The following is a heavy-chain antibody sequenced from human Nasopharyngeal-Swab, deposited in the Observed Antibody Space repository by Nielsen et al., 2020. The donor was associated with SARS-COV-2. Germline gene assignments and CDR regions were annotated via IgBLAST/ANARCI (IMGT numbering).Heavy chain of an antibody. Sequence: GESLKISCAASGFIFSTYGMHWVRQAPGKGLEWVAVSWYDGRNAQYSDSLKGRVTVSRDNSRNTLDLQIKSPRVDDTAVYYCTKDTSGWAAKFDAWGQGALVTVSP. D-gene: IGHD6-19*01. J-gene: IGHJ5*02. CDR1: GFIFSTYG. V-gene: IGHV3-33*06. CDR3: TKDTSGWAAKFDA. CDR2: SWYDGRNA.